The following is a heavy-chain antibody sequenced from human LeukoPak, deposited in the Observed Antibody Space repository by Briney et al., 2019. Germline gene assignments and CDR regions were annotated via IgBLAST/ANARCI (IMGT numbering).Heavy chain of an antibody. CDR1: GGSISCNNW. CDR3: ARQGPVFDY. V-gene: IGHV4-4*02. Sequence: KPSETLSLTCAVSGGSISCNNWWNWVRQPPGKGLEWIGEIYHSGSTNYNPSLKSRVTISVDKSKNQLFLKLNSVTAADTAVYYCARQGPVFDYWGQGTLVTVSS. J-gene: IGHJ4*02. CDR2: IYHSGST.